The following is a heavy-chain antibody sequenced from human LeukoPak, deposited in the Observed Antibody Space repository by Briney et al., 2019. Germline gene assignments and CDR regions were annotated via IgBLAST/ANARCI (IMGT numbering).Heavy chain of an antibody. CDR3: ARGLIVFRGEPDY. V-gene: IGHV3-7*01. Sequence: GGSLRLSCAASGFTFSNYYMSWVRQAPGKGLEWVANIKEDGSARYYMDSVKGRFTISRDNAKNSLYLQMNSLRDEDTAVYYCARGLIVFRGEPDYWGQGTLVTVSS. CDR2: IKEDGSAR. D-gene: IGHD3-10*01. CDR1: GFTFSNYY. J-gene: IGHJ4*02.